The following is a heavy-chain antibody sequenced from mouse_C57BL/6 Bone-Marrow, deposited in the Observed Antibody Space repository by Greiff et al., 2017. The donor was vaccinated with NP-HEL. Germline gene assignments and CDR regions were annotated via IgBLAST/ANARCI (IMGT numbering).Heavy chain of an antibody. V-gene: IGHV5-16*01. CDR3: ARERLPYYFDD. CDR1: GFTFSDYY. D-gene: IGHD2-2*01. Sequence: EVKLQESEGGLVQPGSSMKLSCTASGFTFSDYYMAWVRQVPEKGLEWVANINYDGSSTYYLDSLKSRFIISRDNAKNILYLQMSSLKSEDTATYYCARERLPYYFDDWGKGTTLTVSS. J-gene: IGHJ2*01. CDR2: INYDGSST.